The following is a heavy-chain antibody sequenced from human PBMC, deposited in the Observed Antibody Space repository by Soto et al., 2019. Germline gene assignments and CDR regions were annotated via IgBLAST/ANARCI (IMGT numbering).Heavy chain of an antibody. V-gene: IGHV4-34*01. CDR2: IHHSGST. CDR1: GGSFSAYY. CDR3: ASFGAGSYYDGSYYDY. D-gene: IGHD3-10*01. J-gene: IGHJ4*02. Sequence: QVQLQQWGAGLLKPSETLSLTCAVYGGSFSAYYWSWIRQSPGKGLEWIGEIHHSGSTNSKPSLKDRVTISGDRSKNQFTRVLTSVSAADTAVYYCASFGAGSYYDGSYYDYWGQGTLVSVGS.